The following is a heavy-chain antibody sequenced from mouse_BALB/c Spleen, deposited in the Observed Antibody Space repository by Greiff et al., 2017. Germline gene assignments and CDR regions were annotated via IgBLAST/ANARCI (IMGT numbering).Heavy chain of an antibody. CDR1: GFTFSSYT. Sequence: DVKLVESGGGLVQPGGSLKLSCAASGFTFSSYTMSWVRQTPEKRLEWVAYISNGGGSTYYPDTVKGRFTISRDNAKNTLYLQMSSLKSEDTAMYYCARHGDGSSYTWFAYWGQGTLVTVSA. CDR2: ISNGGGST. D-gene: IGHD1-1*01. J-gene: IGHJ3*01. V-gene: IGHV5-12-2*01. CDR3: ARHGDGSSYTWFAY.